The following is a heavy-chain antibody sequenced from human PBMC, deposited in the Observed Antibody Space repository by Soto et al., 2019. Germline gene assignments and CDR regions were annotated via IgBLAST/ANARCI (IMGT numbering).Heavy chain of an antibody. Sequence: PSQTLSLTCAISGDSVSSNTGSWNWIRQSPSRGLEWLGRTYFRSKWYNDYAVSVKSRIIINPDTSNNQFSLQLNSVTPEDTAVYFCAKGNNLGPKTGYAFDPWGQGSMVTVSS. J-gene: IGHJ5*02. V-gene: IGHV6-1*01. D-gene: IGHD5-12*01. CDR3: AKGNNLGPKTGYAFDP. CDR2: TYFRSKWYN. CDR1: GDSVSSNTGS.